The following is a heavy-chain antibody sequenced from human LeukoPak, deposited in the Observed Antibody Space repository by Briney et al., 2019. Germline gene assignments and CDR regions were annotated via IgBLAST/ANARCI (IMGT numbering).Heavy chain of an antibody. CDR3: AMALDY. CDR1: GFTFSNYL. CDR2: ISHSGGSI. Sequence: GGSLRLSCVASGFTFSNYLMNWVRQAPGKGLEWVSGISHSGGSIYYADSVKGRFTISRDNPKNTLYLQMDRLRVEDTAVYYCAMALDYWGQGTLVTVSS. V-gene: IGHV3-23*01. J-gene: IGHJ4*02.